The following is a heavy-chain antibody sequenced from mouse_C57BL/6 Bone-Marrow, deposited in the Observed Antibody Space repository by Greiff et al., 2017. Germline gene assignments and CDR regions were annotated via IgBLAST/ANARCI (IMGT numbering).Heavy chain of an antibody. CDR2: IYPGDGDT. CDR1: GYAFSSSW. J-gene: IGHJ4*01. Sequence: QVHVKQSGPELVKPGASVKISCKASGYAFSSSWMNWVKQRPGKGLEWIGRIYPGDGDTNYNGKFKGKATLTADKSSSTAYMQLSSLTSEDSAVYFCARRNGSSYDYYAMDYWGQGTSVTVSS. V-gene: IGHV1-82*01. D-gene: IGHD1-1*01. CDR3: ARRNGSSYDYYAMDY.